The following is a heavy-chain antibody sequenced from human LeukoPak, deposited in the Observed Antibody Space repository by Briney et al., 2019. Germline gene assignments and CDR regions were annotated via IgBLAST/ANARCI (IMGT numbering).Heavy chain of an antibody. CDR1: GCSFSSYA. CDR2: GNAGNGNT. CDR3: ARANLQQLVHFHY. J-gene: IGHJ4*02. V-gene: IGHV1-3*01. D-gene: IGHD6-13*01. Sequence: ASVNLSCTAAGCSFSSYAISWVRQAHAQGHEWMGWGNAGNGNTKYSQQSQDRVTITRDTSASTAYMDLSSLRAEDTAVYYCARANLQQLVHFHYWGQGTLVTVSS.